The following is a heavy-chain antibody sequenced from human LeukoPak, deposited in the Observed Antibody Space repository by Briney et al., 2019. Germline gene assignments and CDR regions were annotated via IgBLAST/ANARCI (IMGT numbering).Heavy chain of an antibody. D-gene: IGHD3-10*01. Sequence: ASVKVSCKASGYTFTNYGISWVRQAPGQGLEWMGWISVYNGNTNYAQKLQGRVTMTTDTSTRTAYMELRSLRSDDTAVYYCARVWIPSTLEYRKLLGADAFDIWGQGTMVTVSS. J-gene: IGHJ3*02. CDR1: GYTFTNYG. V-gene: IGHV1-18*01. CDR3: ARVWIPSTLEYRKLLGADAFDI. CDR2: ISVYNGNT.